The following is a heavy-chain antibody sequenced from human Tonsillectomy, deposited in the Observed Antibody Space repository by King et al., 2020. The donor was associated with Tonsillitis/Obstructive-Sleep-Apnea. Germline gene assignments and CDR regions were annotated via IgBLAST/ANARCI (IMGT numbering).Heavy chain of an antibody. V-gene: IGHV1-24*01. J-gene: IGHJ3*02. CDR2: FDPEDDET. CDR1: GYPLTDLS. CDR3: ATGYCRSSTCYLNAFDI. D-gene: IGHD2-2*01. Sequence: QLVQSGAEVKKPGASVKVSCKVSGYPLTDLSLHWVRLAPGKGLEWMGGFDPEDDETVYAQTFQGRVTLTEDTSTYTYYMELSSLRSEDTAVYYCATGYCRSSTCYLNAFDIWGQGTMVTVSS.